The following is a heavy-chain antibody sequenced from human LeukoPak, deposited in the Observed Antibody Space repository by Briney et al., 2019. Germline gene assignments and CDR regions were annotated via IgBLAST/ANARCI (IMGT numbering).Heavy chain of an antibody. J-gene: IGHJ6*03. V-gene: IGHV1-18*01. CDR1: GYTFTTYG. D-gene: IGHD4-17*01. CDR2: ISTFNGHT. Sequence: AASVKVSCKASGYTFTTYGISWVRQAPGHGLEWMGWISTFNGHTNYAQSRQDRVTMTTDTSTSTVYMEPSSLISDDTAVYYCARVDTVNYYYYMDVWGKGTPVTVSS. CDR3: ARVDTVNYYYYMDV.